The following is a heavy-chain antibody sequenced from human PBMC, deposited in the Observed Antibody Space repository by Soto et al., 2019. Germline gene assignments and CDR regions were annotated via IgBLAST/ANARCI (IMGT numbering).Heavy chain of an antibody. V-gene: IGHV3-7*01. D-gene: IGHD3-10*01. J-gene: IGHJ6*03. CDR2: IKQDGSEK. Sequence: PGGSLRLSCVASGFTFSSYWMSWVRQAPGKGLEWVANIKQDGSEKYYVDSVKGRFTISRDNAKNSLYLQMNSLRAEDTAVYYCARARSSGSYYNVAYYYYYYMDVWGKGTTVTVSS. CDR3: ARARSSGSYYNVAYYYYYYMDV. CDR1: GFTFSSYW.